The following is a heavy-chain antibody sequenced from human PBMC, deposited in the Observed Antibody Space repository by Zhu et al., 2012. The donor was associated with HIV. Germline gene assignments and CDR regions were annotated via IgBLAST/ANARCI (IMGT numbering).Heavy chain of an antibody. CDR1: GYSISSGYY. CDR2: IYHSGST. CDR3: ARYGSGSYYERLFDY. Sequence: QVQLQESGPGLVKPSETLSLTCAVSGYSISSGYYWGWIRQPPGKGLEWIGSIYHSGSTYYNPSLKSRVTISVDTSKNQFSLKLSSVTAADTAVYYCARYGSGSYYERLFDYVGPGNPGHRLL. J-gene: IGHJ4*02. D-gene: IGHD3-10*01. V-gene: IGHV4-38-2*01.